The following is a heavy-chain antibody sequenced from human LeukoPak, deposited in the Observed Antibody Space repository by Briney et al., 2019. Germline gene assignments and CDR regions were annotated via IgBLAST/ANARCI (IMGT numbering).Heavy chain of an antibody. J-gene: IGHJ4*02. CDR2: LNPISGDI. V-gene: IGHV3-48*02. D-gene: IGHD3-16*01. Sequence: PGGSLRPSCAASGFTFSYFSMNWVRQAPGKGLEWISYLNPISGDIWYADSVKGRFTISRDSAKNSQYLQMNSLIDEDTAVYHCVRDHHYAFDSWGQGTLVTVSS. CDR1: GFTFSYFS. CDR3: VRDHHYAFDS.